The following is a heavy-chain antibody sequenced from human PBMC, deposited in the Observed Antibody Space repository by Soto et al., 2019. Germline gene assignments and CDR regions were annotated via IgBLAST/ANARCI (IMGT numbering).Heavy chain of an antibody. CDR3: ARGGTGYSCGGRTAFDI. D-gene: IGHD5-18*01. CDR2: IYHSGST. CDR1: GYSISSGYY. V-gene: IGHV4-38-2*01. Sequence: PSETLSLTCAVSGYSISSGYYWGWIRQPPGKGLEWIGSIYHSGSTYYNPSLKSRVTISVDTSKNQFSLKLSSVTAADTAVYYCARGGTGYSCGGRTAFDIWGQGTMVTVSS. J-gene: IGHJ3*02.